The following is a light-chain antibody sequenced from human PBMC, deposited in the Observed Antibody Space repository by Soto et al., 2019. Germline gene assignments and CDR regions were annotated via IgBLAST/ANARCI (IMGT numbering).Light chain of an antibody. Sequence: QSVLTQPTSASGTPGQRVTISCSGSSFNIGRNPVNWYQQFPGTAPKLLIYTNDQRPSGVPDRFSGSKSGTSASLAISGLQSEDEADYYCAAWDDSLNGGVFGGGTKLTVL. CDR1: SFNIGRNP. CDR3: AAWDDSLNGGV. CDR2: TND. V-gene: IGLV1-44*01. J-gene: IGLJ3*02.